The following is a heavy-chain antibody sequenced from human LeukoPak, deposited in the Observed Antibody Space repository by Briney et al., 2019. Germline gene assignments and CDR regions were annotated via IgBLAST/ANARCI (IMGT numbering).Heavy chain of an antibody. J-gene: IGHJ5*02. Sequence: ASVSVSCTVSGYTLTELSIHWVPQAPGKGREWMGGFEPEDGETIYAQKFQGRVTMTEDTSTDTAYMELSSLRSEDTDVYYCATLPRFLETNWFDPWGQGTLVTVSS. CDR2: FEPEDGET. D-gene: IGHD3-3*01. CDR3: ATLPRFLETNWFDP. CDR1: GYTLTELS. V-gene: IGHV1-24*01.